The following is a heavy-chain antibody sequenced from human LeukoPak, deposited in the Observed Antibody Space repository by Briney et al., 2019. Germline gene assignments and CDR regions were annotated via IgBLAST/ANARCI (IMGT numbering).Heavy chain of an antibody. V-gene: IGHV3-66*01. Sequence: PGGSLRLSCAASGFSVSNNFMTWVRQTPGKGLEWLSVIYSDGRTFYADSVKDRFIISRDNSRNTLYFQMNSLRAEDTAVCYCAKLVVVIGTTDYFDYWGQGTLVTVSS. D-gene: IGHD2-21*01. CDR3: AKLVVVIGTTDYFDY. CDR1: GFSVSNNF. CDR2: IYSDGRT. J-gene: IGHJ4*02.